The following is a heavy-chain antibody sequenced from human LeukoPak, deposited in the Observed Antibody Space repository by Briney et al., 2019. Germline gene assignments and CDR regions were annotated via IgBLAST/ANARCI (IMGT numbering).Heavy chain of an antibody. Sequence: SVKVSCKASGGTFSSYAISWVRQAPGQGLEWMGGIIPIFGTANYAQKFQGRVTITADESTSTAYMELSSLRSEDTAVYYCARAVVVVVAATQRPRTGWFDPWGQGTLVTVSS. D-gene: IGHD2-15*01. J-gene: IGHJ5*02. V-gene: IGHV1-69*13. CDR3: ARAVVVVVAATQRPRTGWFDP. CDR2: IIPIFGTA. CDR1: GGTFSSYA.